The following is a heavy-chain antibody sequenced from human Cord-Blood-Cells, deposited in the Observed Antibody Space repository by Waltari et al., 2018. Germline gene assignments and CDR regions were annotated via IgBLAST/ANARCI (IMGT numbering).Heavy chain of an antibody. Sequence: QVQLQQWGAGLLKPSETLSLTCAVYGGSFSGYYWSWIRQPPGKGLEWIGEINHSGSTNHDPSLKSRVTISVDTSKNQFSLKLGSVTAADTAVYYCARHSLNEYASPFDYWGQGTLVTVSS. CDR1: GGSFSGYY. CDR2: INHSGST. D-gene: IGHD1-1*01. J-gene: IGHJ4*02. CDR3: ARHSLNEYASPFDY. V-gene: IGHV4-34*01.